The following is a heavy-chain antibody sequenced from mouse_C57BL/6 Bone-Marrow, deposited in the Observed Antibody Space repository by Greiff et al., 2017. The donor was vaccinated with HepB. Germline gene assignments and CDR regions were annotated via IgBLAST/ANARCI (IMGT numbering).Heavy chain of an antibody. D-gene: IGHD3-2*02. J-gene: IGHJ2*01. CDR3: ASSDSSGYAYFDY. CDR1: GFTFSDYG. V-gene: IGHV5-17*01. Sequence: EVNVVESGGGLVKPGGSLKLSCAASGFTFSDYGMHWVRQAPEKGLEWVAYISSGSSTIYYADTVKGRFTISRDNAKNTLFLQMTSLRSEDTAMYYCASSDSSGYAYFDYWGQGTTLTVSS. CDR2: ISSGSSTI.